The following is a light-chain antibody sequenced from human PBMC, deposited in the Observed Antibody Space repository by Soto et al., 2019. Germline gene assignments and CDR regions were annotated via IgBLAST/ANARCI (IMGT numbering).Light chain of an antibody. V-gene: IGKV1-12*01. Sequence: DIQMTQSPSSVSASVGDRLTITCRASQGISGWLAWYQQKPGKAPNLLIYDASTLRNGVPSRFSGSGSGTYFTLTISCLQSEDFATYYCQQYYSFPRTFGQGTKVDIK. CDR3: QQYYSFPRT. CDR2: DAS. J-gene: IGKJ1*01. CDR1: QGISGW.